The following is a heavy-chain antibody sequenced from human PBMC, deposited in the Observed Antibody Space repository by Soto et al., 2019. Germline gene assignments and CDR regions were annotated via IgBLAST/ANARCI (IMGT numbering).Heavy chain of an antibody. CDR3: ARDRRSSSSAGFDY. V-gene: IGHV1-46*01. J-gene: IGHJ4*02. Sequence: ASVKVSCKASGYTFTSYYMHWVRQAPGQGLEWMGIINPSGGSTNYAQKFQGRVTITADESTSTAYMELSSLRSEDTAVYYCARDRRSSSSAGFDYWGQGTLVTVSS. D-gene: IGHD6-6*01. CDR1: GYTFTSYY. CDR2: INPSGGST.